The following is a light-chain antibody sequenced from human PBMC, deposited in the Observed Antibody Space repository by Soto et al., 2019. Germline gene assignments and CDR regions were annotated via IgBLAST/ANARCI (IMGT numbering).Light chain of an antibody. CDR3: SSYADTNTLL. J-gene: IGLJ2*01. CDR1: SSDVGGYNY. Sequence: QSALTQPPPASGSPGQSVTISCTGTSSDVGGYNYVSWYQQYPGKAPKFMIYEVNKRPSGVPDRFSGSKSGNTASLTVSGLQAEDEADYYCSSYADTNTLLFGGGTKLTVL. CDR2: EVN. V-gene: IGLV2-8*01.